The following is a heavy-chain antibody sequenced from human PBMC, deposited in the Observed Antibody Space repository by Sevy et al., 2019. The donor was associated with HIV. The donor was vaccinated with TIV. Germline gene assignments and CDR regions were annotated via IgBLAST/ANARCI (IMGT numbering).Heavy chain of an antibody. CDR3: AREGCTKPHDY. V-gene: IGHV3-23*01. Sequence: GGSLRLSCAASGFTFSKYSMSWVRQPPGKGLEWVSTLSFGCGEINYADSVKGRFTISRDNSKSSVYLQMNILRPEDTAVYYCAREGCTKPHDYWGQETLVTVSS. J-gene: IGHJ4*02. CDR2: LSFGCGEI. CDR1: GFTFSKYS. D-gene: IGHD2-8*01.